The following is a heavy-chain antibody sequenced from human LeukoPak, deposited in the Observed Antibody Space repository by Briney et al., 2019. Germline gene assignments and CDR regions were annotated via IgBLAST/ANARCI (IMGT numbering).Heavy chain of an antibody. CDR1: GGSISSSSYY. J-gene: IGHJ5*02. CDR3: ARQWYSSSWYGGWFDP. V-gene: IGHV4-39*01. Sequence: SETLSLTCTVSGGSISSSSYYWGWIRQPPGKGLEWIGSIYYSGSTYYNPSLKSRVTISVDTSKNQFSLKLSSVTAADTAVYYCARQWYSSSWYGGWFDPWGQGTLVTVSS. D-gene: IGHD6-13*01. CDR2: IYYSGST.